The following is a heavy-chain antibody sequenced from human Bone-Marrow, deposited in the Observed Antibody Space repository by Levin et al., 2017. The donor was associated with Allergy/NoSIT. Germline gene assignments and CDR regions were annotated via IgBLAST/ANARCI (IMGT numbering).Heavy chain of an antibody. Sequence: SVKVSCKTSGGTFNRHAISWVRQAPGQGLEWMGGIIPVFDTSTFAQKFQGRLTITADESTSTFYMELNSLRSDDTAVYYCARVGVVGGTITGVAYYFDHWGQGTLVTVSS. CDR3: ARVGVVGGTITGVAYYFDH. V-gene: IGHV1-69*13. D-gene: IGHD1-26*01. CDR2: IIPVFDTS. J-gene: IGHJ4*02. CDR1: GGTFNRHA.